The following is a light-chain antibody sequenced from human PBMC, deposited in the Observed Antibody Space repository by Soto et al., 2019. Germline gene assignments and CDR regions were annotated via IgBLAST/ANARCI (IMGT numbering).Light chain of an antibody. V-gene: IGLV1-47*01. J-gene: IGLJ1*01. Sequence: QSVLSQPPSASGTPGQTVTISCSGSSSTIGSNYVFWYQQLPGTAPKLLIYKNTQRPSGVPDRFSGSKSGTSASLAIRGLRSEDEADYYCAAWDDRLGGRVFGTGTKVTVL. CDR3: AAWDDRLGGRV. CDR2: KNT. CDR1: SSTIGSNY.